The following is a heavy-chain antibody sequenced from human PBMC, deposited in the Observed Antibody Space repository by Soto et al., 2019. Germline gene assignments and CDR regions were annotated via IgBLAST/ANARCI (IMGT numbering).Heavy chain of an antibody. Sequence: ASVKISSKASGYTFTSYTMHWVRQAPGQRLEWMGWINAGNGNTKYSPKFKGRVTNTRDKYARTAYMELSSQRSEDTAVYYCASSNIAAAPYGMEVWGQGT. J-gene: IGHJ6*01. CDR3: ASSNIAAAPYGMEV. D-gene: IGHD6-6*01. CDR1: GYTFTSYT. V-gene: IGHV1-3*01. CDR2: INAGNGNT.